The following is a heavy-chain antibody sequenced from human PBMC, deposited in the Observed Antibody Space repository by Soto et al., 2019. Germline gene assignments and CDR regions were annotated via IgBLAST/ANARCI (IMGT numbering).Heavy chain of an antibody. CDR3: AKEDAGGNTIPTATD. D-gene: IGHD2-15*01. CDR1: GFTFSSHG. CDR2: ISYDGRNE. V-gene: IGHV3-30*18. J-gene: IGHJ4*02. Sequence: QVQLVESGGGVVQPGRSLRLSCAASGFTFSSHGMHWVRQAPGKGLEWLSVISYDGRNEYYPDSVKGRFTISRDNYKDTLYLQMNRLRVEDTAVYYCAKEDAGGNTIPTATDWGLGALVTVSS.